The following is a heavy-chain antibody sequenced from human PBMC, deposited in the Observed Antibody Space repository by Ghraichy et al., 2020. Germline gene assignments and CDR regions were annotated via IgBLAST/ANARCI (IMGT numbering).Heavy chain of an antibody. CDR3: ARDSDWGYFDS. CDR1: GFTFRQYA. V-gene: IGHV3-23*01. J-gene: IGHJ4*02. CDR2: FSESGGKT. Sequence: GGSLRLSCITSGFTFRQYAMAWVRQAPGRGLEWVSSFSESGGKTDYADSVKGRFSISRDNSKNTLYLQLDRLKVEDTAVYYCARDSDWGYFDSWGQGTLVAVSS. D-gene: IGHD7-27*01.